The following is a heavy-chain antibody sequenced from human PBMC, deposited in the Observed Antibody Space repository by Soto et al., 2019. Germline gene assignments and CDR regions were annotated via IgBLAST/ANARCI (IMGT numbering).Heavy chain of an antibody. V-gene: IGHV4-4*07. CDR3: VRDGTKPLREWFDP. CDR2: IYATGTT. D-gene: IGHD1-1*01. Sequence: PSETLSLTGTVSGASISGFYWSWIRKSAWKGLEWIGRIYATGTTDYNPSLKSRVMMSVDTSKKQFSLKLRSVTAADTAVYYCVRDGTKPLREWFDPCGQG. J-gene: IGHJ5*02. CDR1: GASISGFY.